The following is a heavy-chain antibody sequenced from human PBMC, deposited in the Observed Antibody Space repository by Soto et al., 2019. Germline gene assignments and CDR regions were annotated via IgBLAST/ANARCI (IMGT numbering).Heavy chain of an antibody. CDR2: IRYDGSNI. V-gene: IGHV3-33*01. J-gene: IGHJ4*02. CDR3: ASVGNGGTTLRGYLAY. Sequence: GGALRLSWAGSGGMFRGCGMHGGRLVLGKGQKWVAVIRYDGSNINYADSVMGRFTISRDNSKNTLYLEMNSLRAEDTAVYFCASVGNGGTTLRGYLAYRGQGTLVTGSS. CDR1: GGMFRGCG. D-gene: IGHD2-15*01.